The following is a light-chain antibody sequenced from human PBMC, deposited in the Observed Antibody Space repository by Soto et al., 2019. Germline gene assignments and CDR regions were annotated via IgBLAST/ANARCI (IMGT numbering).Light chain of an antibody. CDR2: GAS. CDR3: QQYGSSPLT. J-gene: IGKJ4*01. CDR1: PSVSSSY. V-gene: IGKV3-20*01. Sequence: IVLTQSPGSLSLSPGETATLSGRASPSVSSSYLAWYQQKPGQAPRLLIYGASSRATGIPDRFSGSGSGTDFTLTISRLEPEDFAVYYCQQYGSSPLTFGGGTKVDIK.